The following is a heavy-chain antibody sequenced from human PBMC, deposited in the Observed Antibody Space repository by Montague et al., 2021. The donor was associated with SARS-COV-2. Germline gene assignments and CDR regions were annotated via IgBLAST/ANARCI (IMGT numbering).Heavy chain of an antibody. J-gene: IGHJ6*02. D-gene: IGHD1-26*01. V-gene: IGHV3-20*04. CDR1: GFTFGDHG. CDR3: AGGIVGATVPLDYYYGMDV. CDR2: INWNGGST. Sequence: SLRLSCAASGFTFGDHGMSWVRQAPGKGLEWVSGINWNGGSTGYADSVKGRFTISRDNAKNSLYMQMNSLRAEDTALYYCAGGIVGATVPLDYYYGMDVWGQGTTVTVSS.